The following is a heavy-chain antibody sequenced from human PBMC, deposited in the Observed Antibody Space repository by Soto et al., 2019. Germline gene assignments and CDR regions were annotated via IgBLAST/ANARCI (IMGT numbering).Heavy chain of an antibody. CDR1: GYTFTSYG. D-gene: IGHD5-12*01. Sequence: ASVKVSCKASGYTFTSYGISWARQAPGQGLEWMGWISAYNGNTNYAQKLQGRVTMTTDTSTSTAYMELRSLRSDDTAVYYCATYVDRQENWFDPWGQGTLVTVSS. J-gene: IGHJ5*02. V-gene: IGHV1-18*01. CDR2: ISAYNGNT. CDR3: ATYVDRQENWFDP.